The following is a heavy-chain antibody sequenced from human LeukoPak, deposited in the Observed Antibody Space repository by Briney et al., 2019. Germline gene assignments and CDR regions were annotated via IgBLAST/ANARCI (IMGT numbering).Heavy chain of an antibody. CDR2: ISGSGGST. J-gene: IGHJ4*02. D-gene: IGHD6-19*01. Sequence: GGSLRLSCAASGFTFSSYAMSWVRQAPGKGLEWVSAISGSGGSTYYADSVKGRFTISRDNSKNTLYLQMNSLRVEDTAVYYCAKVRGIVVASYYFDYWGQGTLVTVSS. CDR1: GFTFSSYA. V-gene: IGHV3-23*01. CDR3: AKVRGIVVASYYFDY.